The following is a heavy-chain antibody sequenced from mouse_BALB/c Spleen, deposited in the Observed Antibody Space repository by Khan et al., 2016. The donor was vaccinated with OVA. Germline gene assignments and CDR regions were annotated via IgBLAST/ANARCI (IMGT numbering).Heavy chain of an antibody. CDR3: ARGNYYGYYCDY. CDR1: GYSITSGYA. V-gene: IGHV3-2*02. J-gene: IGHJ2*01. Sequence: EVQLQESGPGLVKPSQSLSLTCTVTGYSITSGYAWNWIRQFPGNKLEWMGYISYSGVTSYTPYLKSRISITRDTSKNQFFLQLNSVTTEDTATYYGARGNYYGYYCDYWGQGTTLTVSS. D-gene: IGHD1-1*01. CDR2: ISYSGVT.